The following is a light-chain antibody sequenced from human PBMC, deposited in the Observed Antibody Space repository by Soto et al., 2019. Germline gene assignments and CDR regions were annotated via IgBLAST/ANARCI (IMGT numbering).Light chain of an antibody. V-gene: IGKV3-20*01. CDR1: QSVSSSY. CDR3: QQYGSSPRT. J-gene: IGKJ1*01. Sequence: EIVLTQSPGTQSLSPGERATLCCRASQSVSSSYLAWYQQKPGQAPRLLIYGASSRATGIPDRFSGSGSGTDFTLTISRLEPEDFAVYYCQQYGSSPRTFGQGTKVDIK. CDR2: GAS.